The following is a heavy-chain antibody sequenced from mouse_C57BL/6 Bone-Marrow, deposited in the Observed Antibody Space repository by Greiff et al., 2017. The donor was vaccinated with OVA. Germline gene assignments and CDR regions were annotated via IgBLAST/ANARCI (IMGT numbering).Heavy chain of an antibody. CDR3: ARQGLMDY. Sequence: EVKLQESGGGLVQPGGSLKLSCAASGFTFSDYYMYWVRQTPEKRLEWVAYISNGGGSTYYPDTVKGRFTISRDNAKNTLYLQMSRLKSEDTAMYYCARQGLMDYWGQGTSVTVSS. CDR2: ISNGGGST. V-gene: IGHV5-12*01. J-gene: IGHJ4*01. D-gene: IGHD3-3*01. CDR1: GFTFSDYY.